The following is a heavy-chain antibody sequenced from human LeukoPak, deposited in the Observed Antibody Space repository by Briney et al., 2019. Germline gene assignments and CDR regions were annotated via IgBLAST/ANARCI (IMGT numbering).Heavy chain of an antibody. Sequence: PGGSLRLSCAASGFTFSSYAMHWVRQAPGKGLEWVAVISYDGSNKYYADSVKGRFTISRDNSKNTLYLQMNSLRAEDTAVYYCARERDYGSGSYSNDYWGQGTLVTVSS. J-gene: IGHJ4*02. CDR2: ISYDGSNK. CDR1: GFTFSSYA. V-gene: IGHV3-30-3*01. CDR3: ARERDYGSGSYSNDY. D-gene: IGHD3-10*01.